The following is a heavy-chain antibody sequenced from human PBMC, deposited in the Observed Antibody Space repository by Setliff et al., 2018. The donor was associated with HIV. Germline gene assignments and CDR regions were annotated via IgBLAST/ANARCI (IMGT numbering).Heavy chain of an antibody. V-gene: IGHV3-48*03. CDR2: ISSSGSPI. CDR3: SKGHPDGDPYYFDH. J-gene: IGHJ4*02. CDR1: RFIFSSYE. D-gene: IGHD2-21*02. Sequence: HPGGCLRLSCAASRFIFSSYEMNWVRQAPGKGLEWVSYISSSGSPIHYADSVRGRFTISRDNAKKSLYLQMNSLRTEDTALYYCSKGHPDGDPYYFDHWGQGTLVTVSS.